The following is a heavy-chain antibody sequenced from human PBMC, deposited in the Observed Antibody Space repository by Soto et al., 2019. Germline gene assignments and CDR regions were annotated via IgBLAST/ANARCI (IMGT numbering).Heavy chain of an antibody. CDR3: ARDFLYGDSTDFYYYGMDV. D-gene: IGHD3-22*01. J-gene: IGHJ6*02. V-gene: IGHV6-1*01. CDR2: TYYRSKWYN. CDR1: GDSVSSNSAA. Sequence: SQTLSLTCAISGDSVSSNSAAWNWIRQSPSRGLEWLGRTYYRSKWYNDYAVSVKSRITINPDTSKNQFSLQLNSVTPEDTAVYYCARDFLYGDSTDFYYYGMDVWGQGTTVTVSS.